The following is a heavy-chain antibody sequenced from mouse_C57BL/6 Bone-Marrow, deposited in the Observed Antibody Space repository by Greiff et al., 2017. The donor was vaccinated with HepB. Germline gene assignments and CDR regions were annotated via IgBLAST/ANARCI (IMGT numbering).Heavy chain of an antibody. CDR2: INPYNGDT. D-gene: IGHD1-1*01. J-gene: IGHJ2*01. CDR1: GYSFTGYF. CDR3: ARGAYYYGLDY. V-gene: IGHV1-20*01. Sequence: VQLQESGPELVKPGDSVKISCKASGYSFTGYFMNWVMQSHGKSLEWIGRINPYNGDTFYNQKLKGKATLTVDKSSSTAHMELRSLTSEDSAVYYCARGAYYYGLDYWGQGTTLTVSS.